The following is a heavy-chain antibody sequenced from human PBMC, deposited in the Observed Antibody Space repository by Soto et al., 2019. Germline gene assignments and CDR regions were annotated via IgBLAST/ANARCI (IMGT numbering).Heavy chain of an antibody. V-gene: IGHV3-23*01. CDR2: VSGRGGTT. CDR1: GFTFSNFA. J-gene: IGHJ4*02. Sequence: EVQLLEPGGGLVQPGGALRLSCAASGFTFSNFAMSWVRQAQGKGLEWVSNVSGRGGTTYYTDSVKGRFTISRDHSKGMLYLEMSSLRAEHSAIYYCATGVLPWGQGTLVNVSS. D-gene: IGHD1-26*01. CDR3: ATGVLP.